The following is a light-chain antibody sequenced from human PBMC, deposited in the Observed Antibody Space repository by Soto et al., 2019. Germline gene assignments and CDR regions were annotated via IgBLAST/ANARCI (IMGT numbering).Light chain of an antibody. V-gene: IGLV2-14*01. CDR2: EVS. Sequence: QSALTQPASVSGSPGQSITISCTGTSSDVGGYNYVSWYQQHPGKAPKLMIYEVSNRPSGVSNRFSGSKSGNTASLTISGLQAEDVADYYCSSYTSSSTLNYVFGTGTKVTVL. CDR3: SSYTSSSTLNYV. CDR1: SSDVGGYNY. J-gene: IGLJ1*01.